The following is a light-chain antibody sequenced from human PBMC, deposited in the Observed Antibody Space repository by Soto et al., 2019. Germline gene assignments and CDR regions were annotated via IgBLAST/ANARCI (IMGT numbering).Light chain of an antibody. CDR3: EQYGSSPRT. CDR2: GVS. V-gene: IGKV3-20*01. CDR1: QSVSSNY. Sequence: ESVLTQSPCTLSLSPGERATLSCRASQSVSSNYFAWYQQKPGQAPRLLIYGVSSRATGIPDRFSGSGSGTDFTLTISRLEPEDFAVYYCEQYGSSPRTFGQGTKVDIK. J-gene: IGKJ1*01.